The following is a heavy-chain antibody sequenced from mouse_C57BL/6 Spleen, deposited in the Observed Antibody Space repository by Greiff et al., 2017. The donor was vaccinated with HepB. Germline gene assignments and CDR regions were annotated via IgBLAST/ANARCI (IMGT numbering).Heavy chain of an antibody. J-gene: IGHJ3*01. CDR3: AREDYSNYDAWFAY. Sequence: DVQLQESGPGLVKPSQSLSLTCSVTGYSITSGYYWNWIRQFPGNKLEWMGYISYDGSNNYNPSLKNRISITRDTSKNQFFLKLNSVTTEDTATYYCAREDYSNYDAWFAYWGQGTLVTVSA. D-gene: IGHD2-5*01. CDR2: ISYDGSN. V-gene: IGHV3-6*01. CDR1: GYSITSGYY.